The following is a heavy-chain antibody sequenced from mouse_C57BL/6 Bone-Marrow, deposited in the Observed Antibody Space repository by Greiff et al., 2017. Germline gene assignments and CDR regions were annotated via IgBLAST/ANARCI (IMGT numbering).Heavy chain of an antibody. CDR3: TRSLFYYGTNY. V-gene: IGHV14-2*01. Sequence: EVQLQQSGAELVKPGASVKLSCTASGFNIKDYYIHWVKQRTEQGLEWLGRIDPEDGETKYAPKFPDKATITADTSSHTAYLQLSSLTSEDTAVYYCTRSLFYYGTNYWGQGTTLTVSS. D-gene: IGHD1-1*01. J-gene: IGHJ2*01. CDR2: IDPEDGET. CDR1: GFNIKDYY.